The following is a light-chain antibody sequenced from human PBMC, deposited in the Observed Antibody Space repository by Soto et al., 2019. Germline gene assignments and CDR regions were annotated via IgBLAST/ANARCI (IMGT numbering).Light chain of an antibody. Sequence: EIVMTQSPDTLSVSPGERATLSCRASQRISSNLAWYQQKPGQAPRLLIYGASTRATGVPARFSGRGSETDFTLTISNLQSEDCAVYYCQHYNNWPPYTFGQGTKLEIK. J-gene: IGKJ2*01. V-gene: IGKV3D-15*01. CDR2: GAS. CDR3: QHYNNWPPYT. CDR1: QRISSN.